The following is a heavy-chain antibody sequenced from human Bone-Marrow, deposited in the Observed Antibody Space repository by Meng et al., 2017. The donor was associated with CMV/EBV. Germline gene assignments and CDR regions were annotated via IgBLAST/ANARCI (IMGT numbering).Heavy chain of an antibody. V-gene: IGHV3-21*01. Sequence: GGSLRLSCAASGFTFSSYSMNWVRQAPGKGLEWVSSISSSSSYIYYADSVKGRFTISRDNSRNSVYLEMDFLRAEDAAVYYCARGGSSNPYYYYGMDVWGQGTTVTVSS. CDR1: GFTFSSYS. CDR2: ISSSSSYI. J-gene: IGHJ6*02. D-gene: IGHD2-2*01. CDR3: ARGGSSNPYYYYGMDV.